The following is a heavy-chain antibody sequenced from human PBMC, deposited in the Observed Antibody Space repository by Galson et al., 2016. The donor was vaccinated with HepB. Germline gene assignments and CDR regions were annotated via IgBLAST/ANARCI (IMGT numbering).Heavy chain of an antibody. D-gene: IGHD5-18*01. CDR1: GFTFSGYA. Sequence: SLRLSCAASGFTFSGYAMSWVRQAPGKGLQWISLIHNDGETTYYADSVKGRFTVSRDNSKNTLYPQMNSRRAEDTAVYYCAKQRGGAMGNYCFDYWGQGTLVTVSS. V-gene: IGHV3-23*01. CDR2: IHNDGETT. J-gene: IGHJ4*02. CDR3: AKQRGGAMGNYCFDY.